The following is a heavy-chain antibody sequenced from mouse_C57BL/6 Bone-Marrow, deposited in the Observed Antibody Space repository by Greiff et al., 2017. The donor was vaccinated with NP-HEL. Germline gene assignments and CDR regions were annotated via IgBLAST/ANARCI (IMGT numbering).Heavy chain of an antibody. V-gene: IGHV1-69*01. D-gene: IGHD1-1*01. CDR2: IDPSDSYT. CDR3: AREETVVADYYAMDY. CDR1: GYTFTSYW. J-gene: IGHJ4*01. Sequence: VQLQQPGAELVMPGASVKLSCKASGYTFTSYWMHWVKQRPGQGLEWIGEIDPSDSYTNYNQKFKGKSTLTVDKSSSTAYMQLSSLTSEDSADYYCAREETVVADYYAMDYWGQGTSVTVSS.